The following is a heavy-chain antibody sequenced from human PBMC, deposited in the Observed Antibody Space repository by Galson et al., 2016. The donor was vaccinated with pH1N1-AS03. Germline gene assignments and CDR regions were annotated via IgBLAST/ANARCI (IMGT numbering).Heavy chain of an antibody. CDR2: INHDGGEK. CDR3: ARMQWMLPQYYFNC. V-gene: IGHV3-7*03. Sequence: SLRLSCAASGFTFSTYWMMWVRQAPGKGLEWVANINHDGGEKNYVDSVKGRLTITRENAKTSMFLELDSMRAEDTAVDICARMQWMLPQYYFNCWGQGTMVTVSS. J-gene: IGHJ4*02. D-gene: IGHD6-19*01. CDR1: GFTFSTYW.